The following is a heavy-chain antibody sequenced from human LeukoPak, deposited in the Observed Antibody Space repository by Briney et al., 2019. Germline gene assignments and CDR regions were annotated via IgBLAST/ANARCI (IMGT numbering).Heavy chain of an antibody. CDR2: IIPILGIA. D-gene: IGHD4-17*01. Sequence: GASVKVSCKASGGTFSSYAISWVRQAPGLGLEWMGRIIPILGIANYAQKFQGRVTITADKSTSTAYMELSSLRSEDTAVYYCALTVTTGGVDYWGQGTLVTVSS. J-gene: IGHJ4*02. V-gene: IGHV1-69*04. CDR3: ALTVTTGGVDY. CDR1: GGTFSSYA.